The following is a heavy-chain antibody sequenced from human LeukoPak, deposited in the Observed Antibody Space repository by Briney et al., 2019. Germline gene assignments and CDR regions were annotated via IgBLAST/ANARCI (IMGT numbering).Heavy chain of an antibody. CDR3: ARQYSYGSRAFDY. Sequence: GESLRLSCAASGFTFSDYYMNWIRQAPGKGLEWVSYISSSGSTIYYADSVKGRFTISRDNAKNSLYLQMNSLRAEDTAVYYCARQYSYGSRAFDYWGQGTLVTVSS. CDR1: GFTFSDYY. J-gene: IGHJ4*02. CDR2: ISSSGSTI. D-gene: IGHD5-18*01. V-gene: IGHV3-11*01.